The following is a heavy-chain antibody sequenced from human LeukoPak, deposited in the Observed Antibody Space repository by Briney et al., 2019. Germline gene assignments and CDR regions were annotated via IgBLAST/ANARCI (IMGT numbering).Heavy chain of an antibody. CDR2: INPNSGGT. CDR3: ARDIIPRITIFGGYNY. J-gene: IGHJ4*02. D-gene: IGHD3-3*01. CDR1: GYTFTSYG. Sequence: GASVKVSCKASGYTFTSYGISWVRQAPGQGLEWMGWINPNSGGTNYAQKFQGRVTMTRDTSISTAYMELGRLRSDDTAVYYCARDIIPRITIFGGYNYWGQGTLVTVSS. V-gene: IGHV1-2*02.